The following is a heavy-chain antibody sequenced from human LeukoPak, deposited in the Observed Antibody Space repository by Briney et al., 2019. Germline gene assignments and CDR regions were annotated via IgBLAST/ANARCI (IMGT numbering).Heavy chain of an antibody. CDR3: ARDVRAGYSPFLRWFSNFDY. CDR1: GYTFTSYG. J-gene: IGHJ4*02. V-gene: IGHV1-18*01. Sequence: VASVKVSCKASGYTFTSYGISWVRQAPGQGLEWMGWISAYNGNTNYAQKLQGRVTMTTDTSTSTAYMELRSLRSDDTAVYYCARDVRAGYSPFLRWFSNFDYWGQGTLVTVSS. D-gene: IGHD4-23*01. CDR2: ISAYNGNT.